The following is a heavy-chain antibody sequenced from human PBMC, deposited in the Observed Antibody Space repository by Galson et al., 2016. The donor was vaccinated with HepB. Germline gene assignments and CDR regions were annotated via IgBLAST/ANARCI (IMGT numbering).Heavy chain of an antibody. Sequence: SLRLSCAASGFTFSSYAMSWVRQAPGKGLQWISVISGGDGTTYYADSVKGRFTISRDNSKNTLYLQMNSLRGEDTAVYYCAKGEWGWLFDPFHLWGQGTMVTVSS. CDR1: GFTFSSYA. J-gene: IGHJ3*01. CDR3: AKGEWGWLFDPFHL. CDR2: ISGGDGTT. V-gene: IGHV3-23*01. D-gene: IGHD3-22*01.